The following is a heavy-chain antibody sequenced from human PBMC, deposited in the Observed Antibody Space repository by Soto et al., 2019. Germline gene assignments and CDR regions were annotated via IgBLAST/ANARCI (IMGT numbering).Heavy chain of an antibody. J-gene: IGHJ6*02. CDR3: AREYTAWPLAYGLDV. CDR1: GFTFSTYS. D-gene: IGHD2-2*02. V-gene: IGHV3-21*01. CDR2: ISSRSDI. Sequence: GGSLRLSCVGSGFTFSTYSINWVRQAPGKGLEWVSSISSRSDIYYADSVKGRFTISRDNAKNSVSLQMNSLRAEDTAVYYCAREYTAWPLAYGLDVWGQGTTVTVPS.